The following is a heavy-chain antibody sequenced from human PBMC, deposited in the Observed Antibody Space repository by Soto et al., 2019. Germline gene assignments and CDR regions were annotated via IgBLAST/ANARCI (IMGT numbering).Heavy chain of an antibody. J-gene: IGHJ3*02. CDR2: IEGDGSST. V-gene: IGHV3-74*01. D-gene: IGHD5-12*01. CDR3: ARADGYNRDGAFDI. CDR1: GFTFSSYW. Sequence: EVQLVESGGGLVQPVGSLRLSCAASGFTFSSYWMHWVRQAPGKGLVWVSRIEGDGSSTTYADSVKGRFTISSHNAKNTLYLQMNSLRAEDTAVYYCARADGYNRDGAFDIWGQGTVVTVSS.